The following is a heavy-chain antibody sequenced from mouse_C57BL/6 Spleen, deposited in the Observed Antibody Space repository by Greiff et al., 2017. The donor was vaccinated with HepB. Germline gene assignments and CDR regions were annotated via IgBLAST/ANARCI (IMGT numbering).Heavy chain of an antibody. D-gene: IGHD4-1*01. CDR3: AMELGNWYFDV. CDR2: ISSGSSTI. J-gene: IGHJ1*03. Sequence: EVQLQESGGGLVKPGGSLKLSCAASGFTFSDYGMHWVRQAPEKGLEWVAYISSGSSTIYYADTVKGRFTISRDNAKNTLFLQMTSLRSEDTAMYYCAMELGNWYFDVWGTGTTVTVSS. V-gene: IGHV5-17*01. CDR1: GFTFSDYG.